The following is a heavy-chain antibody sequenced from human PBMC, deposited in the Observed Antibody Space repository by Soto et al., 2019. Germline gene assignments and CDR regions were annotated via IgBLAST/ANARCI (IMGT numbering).Heavy chain of an antibody. CDR2: IYYSGST. D-gene: IGHD3-9*01. CDR3: ARWGDLLTGQNFDY. Sequence: QVQLQESGPGLVKPSQTLSLTCTVSGDSISSGGYYWSWIRQHPGKGLEWIGYIYYSGSTYYNPSIKSRVTISRYTSKNQFSLKLSSVTAAVTAVYYCARWGDLLTGQNFDYWGQGTLVTVSS. V-gene: IGHV4-31*03. J-gene: IGHJ4*02. CDR1: GDSISSGGYY.